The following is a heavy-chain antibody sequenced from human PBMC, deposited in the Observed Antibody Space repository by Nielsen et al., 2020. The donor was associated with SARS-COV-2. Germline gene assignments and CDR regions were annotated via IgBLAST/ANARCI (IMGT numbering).Heavy chain of an antibody. CDR3: ARDSYGVGDAFDI. V-gene: IGHV3-48*03. J-gene: IGHJ3*02. D-gene: IGHD4-17*01. CDR1: GFTFSSYE. CDR2: ITTGAGTI. Sequence: GESLKISCAASGFTFSSYEMNWVRQAPGKGLEWVSYITTGAGTIYYADSVKGRFTISRDNAKNSLYLQMNSLRAEDTAVYYCARDSYGVGDAFDIWGQGTMVTVSS.